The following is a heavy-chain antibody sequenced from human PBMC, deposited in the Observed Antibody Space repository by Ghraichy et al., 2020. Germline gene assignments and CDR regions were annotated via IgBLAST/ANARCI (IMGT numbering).Heavy chain of an antibody. CDR2: ISGSTTIM. CDR3: ARDIASVAFDF. D-gene: IGHD2-21*01. J-gene: IGHJ3*01. CDR1: GFTFSLHS. V-gene: IGHV3-48*01. Sequence: GEFLRLSCEASGFTFSLHSINWVRQAPGKGLEWLSFISGSTTIMHFADSVKGRFTISRDNAKNSVFLQMNSLRVEDTAIYYCARDIASVAFDFWGQWTMVTVSS.